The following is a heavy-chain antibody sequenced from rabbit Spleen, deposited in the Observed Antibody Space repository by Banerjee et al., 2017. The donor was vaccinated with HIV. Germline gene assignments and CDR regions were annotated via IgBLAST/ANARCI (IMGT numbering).Heavy chain of an antibody. J-gene: IGHJ4*01. CDR1: GFDFSSSYY. CDR3: ARDGTGGSYFAL. V-gene: IGHV1S45*01. D-gene: IGHD8-1*01. Sequence: QEQLEESGGDLVKPGASLTLTCKASGFDFSSSYYMCWVRQAPGKGLEWVACIYAGTSGSTYYASWAKGRFTISKTSSTTVTLQMTSLTAADTATYFCARDGTGGSYFALWGPGTLVTVS. CDR2: IYAGTSGST.